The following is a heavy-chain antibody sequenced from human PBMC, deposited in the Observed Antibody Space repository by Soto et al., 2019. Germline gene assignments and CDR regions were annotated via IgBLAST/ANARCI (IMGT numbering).Heavy chain of an antibody. CDR3: ARGVRYSSGWYNY. CDR2: ISVSGDIT. D-gene: IGHD6-19*01. Sequence: GGSLRLSCAASGFPFSDYYMSWIRQAPGKGLEWVSYISVSGDITYYADSVKGRFTISRDNAKNSMYLQVNSLRAEDTAVYYCARGVRYSSGWYNYWGQGTLVTVSS. V-gene: IGHV3-11*01. CDR1: GFPFSDYY. J-gene: IGHJ4*02.